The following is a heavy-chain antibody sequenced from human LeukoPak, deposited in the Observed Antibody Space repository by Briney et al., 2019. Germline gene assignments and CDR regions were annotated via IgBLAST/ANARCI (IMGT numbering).Heavy chain of an antibody. J-gene: IGHJ6*04. V-gene: IGHV3-7*01. CDR1: GFTFSSYA. CDR2: IKQDGSEK. Sequence: GGSLRLSCAASGFTFSSYAMSWVRQAPGKGLEWVANIKQDGSEKYYVDSVKGRFTISRDNAKNSLYLQMNSLRAEDTAVYYCARGATAVWGKGTTVTVSS. D-gene: IGHD4-11*01. CDR3: ARGATAV.